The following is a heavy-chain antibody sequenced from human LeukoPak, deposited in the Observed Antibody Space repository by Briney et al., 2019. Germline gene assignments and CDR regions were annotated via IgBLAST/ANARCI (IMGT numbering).Heavy chain of an antibody. D-gene: IGHD6-13*01. V-gene: IGHV3-23*01. J-gene: IGHJ3*02. CDR3: SGSSGSSGSAFDI. CDR2: ISGSGGST. Sequence: PGGSLRLSCAASGFTFSSYAMSWVRQAPGKGLEWVSAISGSGGSTYYADSVKGRFTISRDNSKNTLYLQMNSLRAEDTAVYYCSGSSGSSGSAFDIWGQGTMVTVSS. CDR1: GFTFSSYA.